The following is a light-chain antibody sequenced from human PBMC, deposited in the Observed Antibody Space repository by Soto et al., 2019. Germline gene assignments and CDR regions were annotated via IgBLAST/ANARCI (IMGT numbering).Light chain of an antibody. CDR3: APWDDSLNGPFYV. V-gene: IGLV1-44*01. J-gene: IGLJ1*01. Sequence: QTVLTQPPSASGTPGQRVTISCSGSSSNIGSNTVNWYQQLPGTAPKLLIYSNNQRPSGVPDRFSGSKSGTAASLAISGLQSEDEADYYCAPWDDSLNGPFYVFGTGTKLTVL. CDR1: SSNIGSNT. CDR2: SNN.